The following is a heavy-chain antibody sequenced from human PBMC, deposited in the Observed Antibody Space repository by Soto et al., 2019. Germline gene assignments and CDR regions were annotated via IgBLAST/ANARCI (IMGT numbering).Heavy chain of an antibody. Sequence: GESLKISCKGSGYSFTSYWISWVRQMPGKGLEWMGRIDPSDSYTNYSPSFQGHVTISADKSISTAYLQWSSLKASDTAMYYCARLPDVYCSSISCYNNWFDPWGQGTLVTVSS. J-gene: IGHJ5*02. CDR2: IDPSDSYT. D-gene: IGHD2-2*02. V-gene: IGHV5-10-1*01. CDR1: GYSFTSYW. CDR3: ARLPDVYCSSISCYNNWFDP.